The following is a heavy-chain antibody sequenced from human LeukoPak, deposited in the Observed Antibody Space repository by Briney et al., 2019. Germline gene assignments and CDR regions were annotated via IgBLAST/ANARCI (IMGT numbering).Heavy chain of an antibody. V-gene: IGHV3-23*01. D-gene: IGHD3-3*01. CDR1: GFTFSSYN. CDR3: AKDLIFGVVIIGGNFDY. J-gene: IGHJ4*02. CDR2: ISGSGGST. Sequence: GGSLRLSCAASGFTFSSYNMSWVRQAPGKGLEWVSAISGSGGSTYYADSVKGRFTISRDNSKNTLYLQMNSLRAEDTAVYYCAKDLIFGVVIIGGNFDYWGQGTLVTVSS.